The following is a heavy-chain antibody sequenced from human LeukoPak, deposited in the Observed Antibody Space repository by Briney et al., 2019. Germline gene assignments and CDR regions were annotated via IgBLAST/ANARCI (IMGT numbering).Heavy chain of an antibody. CDR3: ARSGVTIFGVVTSPFDY. D-gene: IGHD3-3*01. Sequence: PSETLSLTCTVSGGSLSDYFWTWMRQPPGKGLEWIGHITYSGDTNYNPSLKSRVSMSVDTSRRHFSLKLSSVTAADTAVYYCARSGVTIFGVVTSPFDYWGQGTLVTVSS. CDR1: GGSLSDYF. V-gene: IGHV4-59*01. J-gene: IGHJ4*02. CDR2: ITYSGDT.